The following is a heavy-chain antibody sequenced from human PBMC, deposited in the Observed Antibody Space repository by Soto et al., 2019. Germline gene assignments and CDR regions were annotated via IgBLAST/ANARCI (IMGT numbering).Heavy chain of an antibody. CDR3: ARVSSWSCFDY. J-gene: IGHJ4*02. CDR2: INPSGGST. V-gene: IGHV1-46*01. D-gene: IGHD6-13*01. CDR1: GYTFTSYY. Sequence: QVQLVQSGAEVKKPGASVKVSCKASGYTFTSYYMHWVRQAPGQGLEWMGIINPSGGSTIYAQKFQRRVTMNRDTSTSTVNMELSSLRSEDTAVYYCARVSSWSCFDYWGQGTLVTVSS.